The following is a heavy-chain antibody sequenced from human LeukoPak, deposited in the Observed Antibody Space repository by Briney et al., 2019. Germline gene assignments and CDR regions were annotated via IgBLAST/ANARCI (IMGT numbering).Heavy chain of an antibody. CDR2: INPNSGST. V-gene: IGHV1-2*02. Sequence: ASVKVSCTASGYTFTGYYMHWVRQAPGQGLEWMGWINPNSGSTNYAQKFQGRVTMTRDTSISTAYMELSRLRSDDTAVYYCARDLVAPPFDYWGQGTLVTVSS. D-gene: IGHD5-12*01. CDR1: GYTFTGYY. CDR3: ARDLVAPPFDY. J-gene: IGHJ4*02.